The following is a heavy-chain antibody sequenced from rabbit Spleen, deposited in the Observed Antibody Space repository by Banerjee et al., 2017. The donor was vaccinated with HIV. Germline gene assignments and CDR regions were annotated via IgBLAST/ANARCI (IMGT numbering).Heavy chain of an antibody. CDR3: ARETSSGWGVVSFYFNL. Sequence: EQLEESGGGLVQPEGSLTLTCTASGFSFSSSYWICWARQAPGKGLEWIGYIDPVFGITYYANWVNGRFSISRENAQNTVFLQMTSLTAADTATYFCARETSSGWGVVSFYFNLWGPGTLVTVS. CDR2: IDPVFGIT. D-gene: IGHD4-1*01. V-gene: IGHV1S45*01. CDR1: GFSFSSSYW. J-gene: IGHJ4*01.